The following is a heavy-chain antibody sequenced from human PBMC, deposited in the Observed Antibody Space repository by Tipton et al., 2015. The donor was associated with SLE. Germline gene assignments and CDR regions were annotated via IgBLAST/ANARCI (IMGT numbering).Heavy chain of an antibody. CDR1: GGSISSYY. V-gene: IGHV4-59*12. CDR3: ARGDLYSDYVWGTLRGAFDI. D-gene: IGHD3-16*01. Sequence: TLSLTCTVSGGSISSYYWSWIRQPPGKGLEWIGYIYYSGSTNYNPSLKSRVTISVDTSKNQFSLKLSSVTAADTALYYCARGDLYSDYVWGTLRGAFDIWSQGTMVTVSS. J-gene: IGHJ3*02. CDR2: IYYSGST.